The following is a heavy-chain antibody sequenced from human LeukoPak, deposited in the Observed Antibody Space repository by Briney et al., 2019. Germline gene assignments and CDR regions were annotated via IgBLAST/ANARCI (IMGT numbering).Heavy chain of an antibody. V-gene: IGHV3-21*01. Sequence: GGSLRLSCAASGFTFSSYSMNWVRQAPGKGLEWVSSISSSSSYIYYADSVKGRFTISRDNAKNSLHLQMNSLRAEDTAVYYCARDEVTIFGVVTAEAFDIWGQGTMVTVSS. D-gene: IGHD3-3*01. CDR2: ISSSSSYI. J-gene: IGHJ3*02. CDR1: GFTFSSYS. CDR3: ARDEVTIFGVVTAEAFDI.